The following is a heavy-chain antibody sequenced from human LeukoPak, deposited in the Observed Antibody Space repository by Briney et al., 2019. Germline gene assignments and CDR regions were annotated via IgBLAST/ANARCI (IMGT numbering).Heavy chain of an antibody. J-gene: IGHJ3*02. Sequence: GGSLRLSCAASGFTFSTYAMSWVRQAPGKGLEWVSAFNSGGSTYYADSLKRRFTISRDNSKNTLYLQMNSLRADDTAVYYCAKDWPSERQQLPDYDAFDIWGQGTMVTVSS. D-gene: IGHD6-13*01. V-gene: IGHV3-23*01. CDR1: GFTFSTYA. CDR3: AKDWPSERQQLPDYDAFDI. CDR2: FNSGGST.